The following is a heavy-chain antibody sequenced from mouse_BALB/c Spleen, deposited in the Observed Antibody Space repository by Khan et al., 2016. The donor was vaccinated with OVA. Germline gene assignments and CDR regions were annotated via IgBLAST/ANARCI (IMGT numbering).Heavy chain of an antibody. Sequence: QIQLVQSGPELKKPGETVELSCKASGYTFTNYGMNWVKQAPGKDLKWMGWINTYTGEPTYADDFKGRFAFSLETSASTAYLQSKNLKNEDSATYFCARGGRRAMDYWGQGTSVTVSS. V-gene: IGHV9-3-1*01. CDR2: INTYTGEP. CDR3: ARGGRRAMDY. J-gene: IGHJ4*01. CDR1: GYTFTNYG. D-gene: IGHD3-3*01.